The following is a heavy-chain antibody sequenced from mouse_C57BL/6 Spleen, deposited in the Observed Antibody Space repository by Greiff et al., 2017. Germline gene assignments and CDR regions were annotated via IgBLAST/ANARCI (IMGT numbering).Heavy chain of an antibody. J-gene: IGHJ2*01. V-gene: IGHV1-82*01. CDR2: IYPGAGDT. D-gene: IGHD2-1*01. Sequence: QVQLQQSGPELVKPGASVKISCKASGYAFSSSWMNWVKQRPGKGLEWIGRIYPGAGDTNYNGKFKGKATMTADKSSSTAYMQLSSLTSEDSAVDLCARGGYGNGGYFDYWGQGTTLTVSS. CDR1: GYAFSSSW. CDR3: ARGGYGNGGYFDY.